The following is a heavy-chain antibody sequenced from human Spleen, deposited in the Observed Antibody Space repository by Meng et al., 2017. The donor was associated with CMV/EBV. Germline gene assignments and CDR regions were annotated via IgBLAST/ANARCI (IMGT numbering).Heavy chain of an antibody. Sequence: GESLKISCAASGFTFDDYAMHWVRQPPGKGLEWMAVISYDGGIKYYADSVKGRFTISRDNAKKSLYLQMNSLRAEDTAVYYCARQGVGAGYAAGLPYGLDVWGRGTTVTVSS. J-gene: IGHJ6*02. D-gene: IGHD2-2*01. CDR3: ARQGVGAGYAAGLPYGLDV. V-gene: IGHV3-30-3*01. CDR1: GFTFDDYA. CDR2: ISYDGGIK.